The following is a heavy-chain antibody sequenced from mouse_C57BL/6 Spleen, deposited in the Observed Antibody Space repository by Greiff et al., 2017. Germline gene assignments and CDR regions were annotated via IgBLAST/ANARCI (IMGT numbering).Heavy chain of an antibody. V-gene: IGHV1-66*01. D-gene: IGHD1-1*01. CDR3: ARSITTVYFDY. J-gene: IGHJ2*01. CDR2: IYPGSGNT. CDR1: GYSFTSYY. Sequence: QVQLQQSGPELVKPGASVKISCKASGYSFTSYYIHWVKQRPGQGLEWIGWIYPGSGNTKYNEKFKGKATLTADTSSSTAYMQLSSLTSEDSAVYYCARSITTVYFDYWGQGTTLTVSS.